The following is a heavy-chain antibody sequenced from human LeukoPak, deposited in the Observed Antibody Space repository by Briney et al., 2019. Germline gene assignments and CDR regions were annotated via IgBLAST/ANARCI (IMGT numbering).Heavy chain of an antibody. V-gene: IGHV3-30*02. D-gene: IGHD4-23*01. CDR3: AKDRGSKEITPVDY. J-gene: IGHJ4*02. CDR2: IRYDGSNK. Sequence: GGSLRLSCAASGFTFSSYGMHWVRQAPGKGLEWVAFIRYDGSNKYYADSVKGRFTISRDNSKNTLYLQMNSLRAEDTAVYYCAKDRGSKEITPVDYWGQGTLVTVSS. CDR1: GFTFSSYG.